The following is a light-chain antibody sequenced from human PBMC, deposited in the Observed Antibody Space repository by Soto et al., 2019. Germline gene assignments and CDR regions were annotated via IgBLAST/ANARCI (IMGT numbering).Light chain of an antibody. J-gene: IGKJ5*01. Sequence: EIVMTQSPATLSVSPGERATLSCRASESVSSNLVWYQQRPGQPPRLLIYGASTRATGVPARFSGSGSGTEFTLTISSLQSADFAVYYCQQHKNWPPSTFGQGTRLEIK. V-gene: IGKV3-15*01. CDR3: QQHKNWPPST. CDR2: GAS. CDR1: ESVSSN.